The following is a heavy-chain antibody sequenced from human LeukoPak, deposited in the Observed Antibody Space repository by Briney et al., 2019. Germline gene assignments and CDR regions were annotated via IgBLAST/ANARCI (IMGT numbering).Heavy chain of an antibody. CDR1: GFTFSSYA. CDR2: ISSNGGST. CDR3: LRGDYFFFDY. J-gene: IGHJ4*02. D-gene: IGHD4-17*01. Sequence: GGSLRLSCAASGFTFSSYAMHWVRQAPGKGLEYVSAISSNGGSTYYANSVKGRFTISRDNSKNTLYLQMNSLRAEDTAVYYCLRGDYFFFDYWGQGTLVTVSS. V-gene: IGHV3-64*01.